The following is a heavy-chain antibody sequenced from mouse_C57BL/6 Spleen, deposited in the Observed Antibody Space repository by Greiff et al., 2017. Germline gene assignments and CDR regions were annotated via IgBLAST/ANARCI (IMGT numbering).Heavy chain of an antibody. V-gene: IGHV5-17*01. CDR1: GFTFSDYG. CDR2: ISSGSSTI. CDR3: ARGAYYGSSLLAMDY. Sequence: EVKVVESGGGLVKPGGSLKLSCAASGFTFSDYGMHWVRQAPEKGLEWVAYISSGSSTIYYADTVKGRFTISRDNAKKTLFLQMTSLRSEDTAMYYCARGAYYGSSLLAMDYWGQGTSVTVSS. J-gene: IGHJ4*01. D-gene: IGHD1-1*01.